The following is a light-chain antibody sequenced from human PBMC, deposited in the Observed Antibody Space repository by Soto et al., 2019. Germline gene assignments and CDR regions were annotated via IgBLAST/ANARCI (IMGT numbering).Light chain of an antibody. J-gene: IGLJ2*01. CDR3: ETWDLSLSAVV. V-gene: IGLV1-51*02. CDR2: END. CDR1: SSNIGDKY. Sequence: QSVLTQPPSVSAAPGQKVTISCSGSSSNIGDKYVSWYQQVPGTAPKLLIYENDKRPSEIPDRFSGSKSGTSATLGITGLQTGDEADYYCETWDLSLSAVVFGGGTKVTVL.